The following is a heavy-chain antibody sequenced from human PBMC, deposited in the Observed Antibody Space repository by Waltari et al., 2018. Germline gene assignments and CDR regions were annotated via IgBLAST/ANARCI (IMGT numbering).Heavy chain of an antibody. Sequence: QLQLQESGPRLVRPSETLSLLCRVSGVSITSNSHYWAWIRQSPGQGLEWIWTVSYSGTTYISPSLKSRVSVSRDTSKNQVSLILGSVTAADMAVYYCATYIGASVGTAAFDVWGQGTMVTVSS. J-gene: IGHJ3*01. CDR2: VSYSGTT. CDR1: GVSITSNSHY. CDR3: ATYIGASVGTAAFDV. V-gene: IGHV4-39*01. D-gene: IGHD5-12*01.